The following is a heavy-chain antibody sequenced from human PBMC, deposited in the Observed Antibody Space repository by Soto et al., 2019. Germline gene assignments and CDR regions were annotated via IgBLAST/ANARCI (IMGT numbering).Heavy chain of an antibody. CDR1: GDSVRTNSYS. CDR3: ARLNGYCISTKCHGYDGMAV. Sequence: PSETLSLTCTVSGDSVRTNSYSWGCIRQSPGKGLEWIGTIYSSENTYYNPSLLSRVTISVDTSKNEFSLRLSSVTAADTAVYYCARLNGYCISTKCHGYDGMAVWGQGTKVTVS. V-gene: IGHV4-39*01. D-gene: IGHD2-2*03. J-gene: IGHJ6*02. CDR2: IYSSENT.